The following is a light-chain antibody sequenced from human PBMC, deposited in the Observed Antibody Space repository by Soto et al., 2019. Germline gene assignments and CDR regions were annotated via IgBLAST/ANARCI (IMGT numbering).Light chain of an antibody. J-gene: IGKJ4*01. V-gene: IGKV1-5*03. CDR2: KAS. Sequence: DIQMTQSPSTLSASVGDRVTITCRASQSISSWLAWYQQKPGKAPKLLIYKASTLESGVPSRFSGSGSATDFTLTISSLQPDDSANYYCQQYDSYALTFGGGTKVEIK. CDR3: QQYDSYALT. CDR1: QSISSW.